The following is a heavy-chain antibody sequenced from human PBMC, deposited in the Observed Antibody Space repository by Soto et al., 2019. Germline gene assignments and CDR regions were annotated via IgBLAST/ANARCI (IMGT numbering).Heavy chain of an antibody. CDR1: GGTFSSFA. Sequence: QVQLVQSGAEVKKPGSSVKVSCKASGGTFSSFAISWVRQAPGQGLEWMARIIPIFDTANYAQKFQGRVTITADESTSTAHMELSSLRTDDTAVYYSVRYYYNTRGYYYDYWGQGTLVTGSS. V-gene: IGHV1-69*18. D-gene: IGHD3-22*01. CDR3: VRYYYNTRGYYYDY. J-gene: IGHJ4*02. CDR2: IIPIFDTA.